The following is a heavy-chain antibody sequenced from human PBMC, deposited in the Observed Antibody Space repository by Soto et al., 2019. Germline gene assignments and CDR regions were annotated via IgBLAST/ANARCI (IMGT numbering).Heavy chain of an antibody. CDR1: GFTFSSYS. CDR3: ARGPYCSGGSCYSVGYYFDY. Sequence: GGSLRLSCAASGFTFSSYSMNWVRQAPGKGLEWVSYISSSSSTIYYADSVKGRFTISRDNAKNSLYLQMNSLRAEDTAVYYCARGPYCSGGSCYSVGYYFDYWGQGTLVTVSS. J-gene: IGHJ4*02. V-gene: IGHV3-48*01. CDR2: ISSSSSTI. D-gene: IGHD2-15*01.